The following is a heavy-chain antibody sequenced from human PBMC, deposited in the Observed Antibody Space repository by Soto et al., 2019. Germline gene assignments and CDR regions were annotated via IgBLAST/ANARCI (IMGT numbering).Heavy chain of an antibody. Sequence: SETLSLTCAVYGGSFSGYYWSWIRQPPGKGLEWIGEINHSGSTNYNPSLKSRVTISVDTSKNQYSLKLSSVTAADTAGYYCAREKINFIAARTLDYWGQGTLVTVSS. D-gene: IGHD6-6*01. CDR2: INHSGST. J-gene: IGHJ4*02. V-gene: IGHV4-34*01. CDR3: AREKINFIAARTLDY. CDR1: GGSFSGYY.